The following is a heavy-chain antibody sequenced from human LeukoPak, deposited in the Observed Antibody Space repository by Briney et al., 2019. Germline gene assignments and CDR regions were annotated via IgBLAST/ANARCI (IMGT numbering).Heavy chain of an antibody. CDR2: IYYSGST. CDR1: GGSINSYY. D-gene: IGHD3-10*01. V-gene: IGHV4-59*12. CDR3: ARVSASYPPDY. J-gene: IGHJ4*02. Sequence: SETLSLTCTVSGGSINSYYWSWIRQPPGKGLEYIGYIYYSGSTNYNPSLKSRVTISVDTSKNQFSLQLNTVTPEDTAVYYCARVSASYPPDYWGQGTLVTVSS.